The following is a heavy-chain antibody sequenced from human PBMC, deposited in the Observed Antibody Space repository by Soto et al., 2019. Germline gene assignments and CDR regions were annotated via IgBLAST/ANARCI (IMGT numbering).Heavy chain of an antibody. CDR1: GYTFTGYY. D-gene: IGHD6-19*01. J-gene: IGHJ3*02. CDR2: INPNSGGT. V-gene: IGHV1-2*04. Sequence: ASVKVSCKASGYTFTGYYMHWVRQAPGQGLEWMGWINPNSGGTNYAQKFQGWVTMTRDTSISTAYMELSRLRSDDTAVYYCARADSSGWYDDAFDIWGQGTMVTVS. CDR3: ARADSSGWYDDAFDI.